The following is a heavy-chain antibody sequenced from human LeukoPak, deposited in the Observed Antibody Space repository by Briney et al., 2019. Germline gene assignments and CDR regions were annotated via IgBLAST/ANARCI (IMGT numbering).Heavy chain of an antibody. D-gene: IGHD1-14*01. CDR3: ARSPAGANYYLDV. CDR2: ISSSGSTT. Sequence: GGSLRLSCAASGFTFTSYEMNWVRQAPGKGLEWVSYISSSGSTTYYADSMKGRFTISRDNAKNSLYLQMNSLRAEDTAVYYCARSPAGANYYLDVWGKGATVTISS. J-gene: IGHJ6*03. CDR1: GFTFTSYE. V-gene: IGHV3-48*03.